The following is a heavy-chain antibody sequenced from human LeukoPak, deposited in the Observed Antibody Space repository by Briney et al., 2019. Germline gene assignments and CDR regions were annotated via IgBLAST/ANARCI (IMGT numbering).Heavy chain of an antibody. D-gene: IGHD1-26*01. CDR1: GYTFTGYY. J-gene: IGHJ4*02. Sequence: ASVKVSCKASGYTFTGYYMHWVRQAPGQGLEWMGWINPNSGGTNYAQKFQGRVTMTRDTSISTAYMELSRLRSDDTAVYYCAGGRVGAAAPFDYWGQGTLVTVSS. CDR2: INPNSGGT. CDR3: AGGRVGAAAPFDY. V-gene: IGHV1-2*02.